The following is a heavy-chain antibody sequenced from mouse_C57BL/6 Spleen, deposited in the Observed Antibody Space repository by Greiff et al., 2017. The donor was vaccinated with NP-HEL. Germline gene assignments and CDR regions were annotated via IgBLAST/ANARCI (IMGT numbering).Heavy chain of an antibody. Sequence: VQLQQSGAELVKPGASVKLSCKASGYTFTSYWMHWVKQRPGQGLEWIGMIHPNSGSTNYNEKFKSKATLTVDKSSSTAYMQLSSLTSEDSAVYYCATYFYYDYDKYYFDYWGQGTTLTVSS. V-gene: IGHV1-64*01. CDR1: GYTFTSYW. J-gene: IGHJ2*01. CDR3: ATYFYYDYDKYYFDY. D-gene: IGHD2-4*01. CDR2: IHPNSGST.